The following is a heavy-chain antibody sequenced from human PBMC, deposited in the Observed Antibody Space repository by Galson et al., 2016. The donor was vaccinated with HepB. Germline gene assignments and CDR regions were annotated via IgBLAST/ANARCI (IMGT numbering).Heavy chain of an antibody. CDR3: AREADFYDSTGYFPPFAY. D-gene: IGHD3-22*01. CDR1: RFTFSRYN. J-gene: IGHJ4*02. CDR2: ISISGSTV. V-gene: IGHV3-48*03. Sequence: SLRLSCAGSRFTFSRYNMNWVRQAPGKGLEWLADISISGSTVYYADSVKGRFTISRDNDKNSVYLQMDSLRDEDTAVYYCAREADFYDSTGYFPPFAYWGQGILVTVSS.